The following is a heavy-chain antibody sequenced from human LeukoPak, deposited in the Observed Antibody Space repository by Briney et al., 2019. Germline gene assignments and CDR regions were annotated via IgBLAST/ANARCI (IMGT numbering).Heavy chain of an antibody. CDR2: INWNSGSI. D-gene: IGHD3-22*01. Sequence: PGGSLRLSCAASGFTFDGFALFWVRHAPGKGLEYVSGINWNSGSIDYADSVEGRFTTSRDNAKSSLYLRMNSLRVEDTAVYYCAKGTGGYYGPFDSWGQGTLVTVSS. J-gene: IGHJ4*02. CDR1: GFTFDGFA. V-gene: IGHV3-9*01. CDR3: AKGTGGYYGPFDS.